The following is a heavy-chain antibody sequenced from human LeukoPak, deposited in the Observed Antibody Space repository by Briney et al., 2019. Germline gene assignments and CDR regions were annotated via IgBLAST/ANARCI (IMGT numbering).Heavy chain of an antibody. CDR3: AIAAAGTGGYYFDY. J-gene: IGHJ4*02. CDR1: GGTFSSYA. Sequence: SVKVSCKASGGTFSSYAISGVRQAPGQGLEWMGGIIPIFGTANYAQKFQGRVTITTDESTSTAYMELSSLRSEDTAVYYCAIAAAGTGGYYFDYWGQGTLVTVSS. V-gene: IGHV1-69*05. CDR2: IIPIFGTA. D-gene: IGHD6-13*01.